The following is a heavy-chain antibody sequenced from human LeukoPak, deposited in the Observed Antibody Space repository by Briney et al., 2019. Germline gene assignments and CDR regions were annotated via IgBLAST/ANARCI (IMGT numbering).Heavy chain of an antibody. D-gene: IGHD3-22*01. V-gene: IGHV4-4*02. CDR1: GGSISNCNW. J-gene: IGHJ5*02. CDR3: ARVPSRWLVWFDP. CDR2: IYYSGST. Sequence: SGTLSLTCAVSGGSISNCNWWSWSWVRQPPGKGLEWIGEIYYSGSTNYNPSLKSRVTKSVDKSKNQFSLKLSSVTAADTAVYYCARVPSRWLVWFDPWGQGTLVTVSS.